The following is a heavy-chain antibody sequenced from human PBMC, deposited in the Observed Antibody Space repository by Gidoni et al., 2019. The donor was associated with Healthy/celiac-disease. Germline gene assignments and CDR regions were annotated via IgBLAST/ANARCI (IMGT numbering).Heavy chain of an antibody. CDR3: ASLRCSSTSCYTRSFDY. Sequence: EVQLVESGGGLVQHGGSLRPSWAASGFTFSRYSMNWVRQAPGKGLEWVSYISSSSSTIYYADSGKGRFTISRDNAKNSLYLQMNSLRDEDTAVYYCASLRCSSTSCYTRSFDYWGQGTLVTVSS. V-gene: IGHV3-48*02. CDR1: GFTFSRYS. D-gene: IGHD2-2*02. CDR2: ISSSSSTI. J-gene: IGHJ4*02.